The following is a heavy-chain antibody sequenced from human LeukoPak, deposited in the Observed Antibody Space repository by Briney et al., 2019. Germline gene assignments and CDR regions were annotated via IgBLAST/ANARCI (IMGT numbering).Heavy chain of an antibody. Sequence: SETLSLTCAVYGGSFSGYYWSWIRQPPGKGLEWIGEIDHSGSTNYNPSLKSRVTISVDTSKNQFSLKLSSVTAADTAVYYCARDPYCSSTSCYVRDAFDIWGQGTMVTVSS. V-gene: IGHV4-34*01. CDR2: IDHSGST. J-gene: IGHJ3*02. CDR1: GGSFSGYY. CDR3: ARDPYCSSTSCYVRDAFDI. D-gene: IGHD2-2*01.